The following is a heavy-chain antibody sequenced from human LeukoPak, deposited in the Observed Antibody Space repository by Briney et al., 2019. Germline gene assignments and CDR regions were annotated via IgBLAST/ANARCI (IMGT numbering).Heavy chain of an antibody. D-gene: IGHD1-14*01. V-gene: IGHV3-43*02. CDR2: ISGDGGST. Sequence: GGSLRLSCAASGFTFDDYAMHWVRQAPGKGLEWVSLISGDGGSTYYVDSVKGRFTISRDNSKNSLYLQMNGLRAEDTAVYYCARDLSRGKPHAFDIWGQGTMVTVSS. CDR1: GFTFDDYA. CDR3: ARDLSRGKPHAFDI. J-gene: IGHJ3*02.